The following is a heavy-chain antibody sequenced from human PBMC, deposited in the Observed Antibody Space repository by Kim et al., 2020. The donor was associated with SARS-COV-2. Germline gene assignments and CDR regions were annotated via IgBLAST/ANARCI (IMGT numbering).Heavy chain of an antibody. D-gene: IGHD1-26*01. Sequence: SETLSLTCAVSGGSISSNNWWTWVRQPPGKGLGWIGEIYHSGSTNYNPSLKSRFTMSVDTSNNPFSLRLSSVTAADTAVYYCVGGGTATLDPWGQGAL. CDR3: VGGGTATLDP. CDR1: GGSISSNNW. CDR2: IYHSGST. J-gene: IGHJ5*02. V-gene: IGHV4-4*02.